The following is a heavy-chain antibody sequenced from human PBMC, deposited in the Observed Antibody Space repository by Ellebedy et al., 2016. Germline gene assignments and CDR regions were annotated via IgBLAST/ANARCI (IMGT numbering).Heavy chain of an antibody. V-gene: IGHV5-51*01. CDR3: ARLGSGSYPNYYFDY. CDR1: GYSFTSYW. CDR2: IYPGDSDT. Sequence: GGSLRLXXKGSGYSFTSYWIGWARQMPGKGLERMGIIYPGDSDTRYSPSFQGQVTISADKSISTAYLQWSSLKASDTAMYYCARLGSGSYPNYYFDYWGQGTLVTVSS. D-gene: IGHD1-26*01. J-gene: IGHJ4*02.